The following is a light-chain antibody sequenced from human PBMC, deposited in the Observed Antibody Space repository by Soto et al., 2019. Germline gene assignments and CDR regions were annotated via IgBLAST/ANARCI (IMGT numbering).Light chain of an antibody. CDR2: GAS. CDR1: QSVSSN. V-gene: IGKV3-15*01. CDR3: QQYNNWPPYT. Sequence: EIVXTQSPXTLXXSPGERATLSCRASQSVSSNLAWYQQKPGQAPRLLIYGASTRATGIPARFSGXXSXXXXTLTISSLQSEDFAVYYCQQYNNWPPYTFGQGTKLEIK. J-gene: IGKJ2*01.